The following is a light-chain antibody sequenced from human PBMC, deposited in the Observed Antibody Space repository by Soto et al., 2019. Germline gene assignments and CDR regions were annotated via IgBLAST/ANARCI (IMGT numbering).Light chain of an antibody. CDR2: AAS. V-gene: IGKV1-27*01. CDR1: QGITNY. J-gene: IGKJ4*01. CDR3: QKYNSAPLT. Sequence: DIQMTQSPSSLSASVGDRVTISCRASQGITNYLAWYQQKPGKVPKLLIYAASTLQSGVPSLFSGSGSRTDFTLTISSLQPEDVATYDGQKYNSAPLTFGGGTKVEIK.